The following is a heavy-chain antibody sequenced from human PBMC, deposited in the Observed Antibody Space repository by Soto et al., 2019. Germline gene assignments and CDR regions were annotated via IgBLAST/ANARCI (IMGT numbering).Heavy chain of an antibody. CDR2: VYYSGST. V-gene: IGHV4-39*01. J-gene: IGHJ4*02. Sequence: QLQLQESGPGLVKPSETLSLTCTVSGGSVSSSSYYWGWVRQPPGKGLERIGSVYYSGSTYYNPSLESRVTISVDKSKNQFPLKLMSLSAADTAVYYCGRLEGLATISYYFDYWGQGALVTVSS. CDR3: GRLEGLATISYYFDY. D-gene: IGHD3-9*01. CDR1: GGSVSSSSYY.